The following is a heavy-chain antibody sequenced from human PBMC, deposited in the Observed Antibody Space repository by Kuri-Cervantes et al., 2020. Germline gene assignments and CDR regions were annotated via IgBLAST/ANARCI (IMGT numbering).Heavy chain of an antibody. V-gene: IGHV3-53*01. CDR2: IYSGDT. J-gene: IGHJ4*02. Sequence: GESLKISCAASGFTVSSNYMSWVRQAPGRGLGWVSIIYSGDTYYTDSVKGRFTISRDDSMNTLYLQMNSLRAEDTDVYYCARDLEDYGDYVGGYFDYWGQGTLVTVSS. CDR1: GFTVSSNY. CDR3: ARDLEDYGDYVGGYFDY. D-gene: IGHD4-17*01.